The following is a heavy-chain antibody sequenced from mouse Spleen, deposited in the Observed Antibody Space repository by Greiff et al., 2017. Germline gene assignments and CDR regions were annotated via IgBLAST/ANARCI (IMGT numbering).Heavy chain of an antibody. CDR1: GFTFSSYA. J-gene: IGHJ2*01. Sequence: EVKLVESGGGLVKPGGSLKLSCAASGFTFSSYAMSWVRQTPEKRLEWVATISSGGSYTYYPDSVKGRFTISRDNAKNTLYLQMSSLRSEDTAMYYCARSNWDLDYWGQGTTLTVSS. D-gene: IGHD4-1*01. CDR3: ARSNWDLDY. V-gene: IGHV5-9-1*01. CDR2: ISSGGSYT.